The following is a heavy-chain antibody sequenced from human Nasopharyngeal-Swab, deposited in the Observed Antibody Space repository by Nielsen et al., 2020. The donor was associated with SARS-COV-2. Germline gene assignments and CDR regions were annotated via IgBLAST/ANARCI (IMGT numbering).Heavy chain of an antibody. D-gene: IGHD2-8*01. CDR1: GGPFSGYY. CDR3: ARGSCTNGLCYRRRGFDP. Sequence: SETLSLTCAVYGGPFSGYYWTWIRQPPGKGLEWIGEINHSGSTNYNPSLKSRVTISVDTSKNQFSLKLTSVTAADTAVYCCARGSCTNGLCYRRRGFDPWGQGTLVTVSS. V-gene: IGHV4-34*01. CDR2: INHSGST. J-gene: IGHJ5*02.